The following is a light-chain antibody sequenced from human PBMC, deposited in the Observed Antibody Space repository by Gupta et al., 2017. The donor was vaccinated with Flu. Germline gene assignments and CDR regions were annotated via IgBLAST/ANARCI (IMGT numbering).Light chain of an antibody. J-gene: IGLJ3*02. Sequence: QSALTQPPSASGSPGQSATISRTGTSSDVGGYNYVSWYQQHPYKAPQLMIYEVSKRPSGVPDRFSGSKSSNTASLTVSGLHAEEEADYYCSSYAGSNNWVFGGGTKLTVL. CDR2: EVS. CDR3: SSYAGSNNWV. V-gene: IGLV2-8*01. CDR1: SSDVGGYNY.